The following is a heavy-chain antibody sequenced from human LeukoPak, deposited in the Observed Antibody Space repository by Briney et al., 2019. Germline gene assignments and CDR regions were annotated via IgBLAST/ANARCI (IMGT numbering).Heavy chain of an antibody. CDR1: GYSFTNYD. V-gene: IGHV1-8*01. D-gene: IGHD3-22*01. Sequence: GASVRVSCKASGYSFTNYDINWVRQAPGQGLEWMGWMKPNSGNTAYAQKFQGRVTMTRNTSISTAYMELSSLKSEDTTVYFCARADYDTSASTRKQIDYWGQGTLVTVSS. CDR2: MKPNSGNT. CDR3: ARADYDTSASTRKQIDY. J-gene: IGHJ4*02.